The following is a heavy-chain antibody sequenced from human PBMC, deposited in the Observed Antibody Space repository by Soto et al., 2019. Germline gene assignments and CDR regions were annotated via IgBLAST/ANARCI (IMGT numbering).Heavy chain of an antibody. D-gene: IGHD4-17*01. CDR3: TTGGYYGDFYYYHYGMDV. CDR1: GFTFSNAW. V-gene: IGHV3-15*01. J-gene: IGHJ6*02. Sequence: GGSLRLSCAASGFTFSNAWMSWVRQAPGKGLEWVGRIKSKTDGGTTDYAAPVKGRFTISRDDSKNTLYLQMNSLKTEDTAVYYCTTGGYYGDFYYYHYGMDVWGQGTTVTVSS. CDR2: IKSKTDGGTT.